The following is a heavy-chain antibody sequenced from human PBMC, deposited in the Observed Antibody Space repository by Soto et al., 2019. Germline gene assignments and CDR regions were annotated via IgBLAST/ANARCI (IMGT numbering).Heavy chain of an antibody. J-gene: IGHJ6*04. CDR3: ARAVYCTSGDCWDVFHYCNIDV. CDR2: IHHTGGR. CDR1: GDSINNTYW. Sequence: QVQLQQSGPGLVKPSGTLSLTCFVSGDSINNTYWWSWVRQAPEKLPECSGEIHHTGGRCYMPSRRGRVPPSVATSNNHSSLELTSVTAADTAVYYCARAVYCTSGDCWDVFHYCNIDVWGKGTAVTVSS. V-gene: IGHV4-4*02. D-gene: IGHD2-8*01.